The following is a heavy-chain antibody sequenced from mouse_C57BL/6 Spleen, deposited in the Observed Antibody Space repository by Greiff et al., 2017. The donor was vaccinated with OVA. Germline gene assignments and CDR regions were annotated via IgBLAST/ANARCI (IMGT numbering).Heavy chain of an antibody. Sequence: EVKVVESGGDLVKPGGSLKLSCAASGFTFSSYGMSWVRQTPDKRLEWVATISSGGSYTYYPDSVKGRFTISRDNAKNTLYLQMSSLKSEDTAMYYCARGAGDFDYWGKGTTLTVSS. D-gene: IGHD3-3*01. CDR2: ISSGGSYT. CDR1: GFTFSSYG. J-gene: IGHJ2*01. CDR3: ARGAGDFDY. V-gene: IGHV5-6*01.